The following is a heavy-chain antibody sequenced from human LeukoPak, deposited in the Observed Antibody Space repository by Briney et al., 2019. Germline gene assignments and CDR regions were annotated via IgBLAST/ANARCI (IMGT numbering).Heavy chain of an antibody. CDR1: GASISSGTYS. CDR3: ARAEYYYDSSGVNDY. Sequence: SETLSLTCTVSGASISSGTYSWSWIRQPPGKGLEWIGYIYYSGSTNYNPSLKSRVTISVDTSKNQFSLKLSSVTAADTAVYYCARAEYYYDSSGVNDYWGQGTLVTVSS. D-gene: IGHD3-22*01. CDR2: IYYSGST. J-gene: IGHJ4*02. V-gene: IGHV4-61*01.